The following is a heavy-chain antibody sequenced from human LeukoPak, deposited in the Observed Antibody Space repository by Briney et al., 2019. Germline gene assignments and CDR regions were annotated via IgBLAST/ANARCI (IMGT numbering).Heavy chain of an antibody. CDR2: INPNTGGI. V-gene: IGHV1-2*02. J-gene: IGHJ6*02. CDR3: ARGSDFFSDYYNYGMDL. CDR1: GYTFTGYY. D-gene: IGHD3-10*01. Sequence: VASVKVSCKASGYTFTGYYIHWVRHAPGQGLEWMGWINPNTGGINYAQKFLGRVTMTRDTSISTAYMDLRSLRSDDTAIYYCARGSDFFSDYYNYGMDLWGQGTTVTVSS.